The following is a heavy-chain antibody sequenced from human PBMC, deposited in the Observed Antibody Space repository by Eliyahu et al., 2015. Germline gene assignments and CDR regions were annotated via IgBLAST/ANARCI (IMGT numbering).Heavy chain of an antibody. CDR2: ISSSSSYI. J-gene: IGHJ4*02. CDR1: GFTXSSXX. Sequence: EVQLVESGGGLVKPGGSLRLSCAXSGFTXSSXXMNWVRQAPGKGLEWVSSISSSSSYIXYADSVKGRFTISRDNAKNSLYLQMNSLRAEDTAVYYCARDRATYYFDYWGQGTLVTVSS. V-gene: IGHV3-21*01. CDR3: ARDRATYYFDY.